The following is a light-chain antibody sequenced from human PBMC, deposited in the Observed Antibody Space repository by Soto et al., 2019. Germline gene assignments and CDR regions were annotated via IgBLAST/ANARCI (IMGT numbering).Light chain of an antibody. Sequence: QSVLTQPPSVSAAPGQKVTMSCSGSGSNIGSNYVSWYQQLPGTAPKLLVYDNNKRPSGIPDRFSASKSGTSATLGITGLQTGDEADYYCGAWDGSLSAVVFGGGTQLTVL. CDR2: DNN. J-gene: IGLJ2*01. V-gene: IGLV1-51*01. CDR1: GSNIGSNY. CDR3: GAWDGSLSAVV.